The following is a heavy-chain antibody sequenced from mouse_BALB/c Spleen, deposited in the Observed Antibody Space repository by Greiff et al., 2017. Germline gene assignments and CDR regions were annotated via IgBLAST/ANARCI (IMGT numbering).Heavy chain of an antibody. CDR1: GFTFSSYG. Sequence: EVQVVESGGGLVQPGGSLKLSCAASGFTFSSYGMSWVRQTPDKRLELVATINSNGGSTYYPDSVKGRFTISRDNAKNTLYLQMSSLKSEDTAMYDCASLITTVVDYYAMDYWGQGTSVTVSS. CDR3: ASLITTVVDYYAMDY. V-gene: IGHV5-6-3*01. CDR2: INSNGGST. J-gene: IGHJ4*01. D-gene: IGHD1-1*01.